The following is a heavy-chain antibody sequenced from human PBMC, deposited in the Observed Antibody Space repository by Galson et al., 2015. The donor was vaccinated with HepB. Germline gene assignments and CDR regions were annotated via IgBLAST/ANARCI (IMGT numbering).Heavy chain of an antibody. J-gene: IGHJ4*02. CDR2: ISYDGSKK. D-gene: IGHD2-2*01. CDR1: GFTFKTFA. Sequence: SLRLSCAASGFTFKTFAMHWVRQAPGKGLEWVADISYDGSKKYYADSVKGRFIISRDNSKSTLYLQMNSLTTEDTAVYYCATNGDCSSTNCYLPFDYWGQGTLVIVSS. CDR3: ATNGDCSSTNCYLPFDY. V-gene: IGHV3-30*04.